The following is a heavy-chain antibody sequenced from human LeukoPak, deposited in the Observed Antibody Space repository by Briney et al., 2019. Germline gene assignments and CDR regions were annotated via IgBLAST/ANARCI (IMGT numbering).Heavy chain of an antibody. CDR1: GYTLTSYG. J-gene: IGHJ4*02. CDR2: ISTQSGNT. CDR3: ARGAYGDK. V-gene: IGHV1-18*01. Sequence: GASVKVSCEASGYTLTSYGINWMRQAPGQGLEWMEWISTQSGNTNYAQKVQGRLTLTTDSSTNTAYMELRSLRSDDTAVYYCARGAYGDKWGQGTMVTVSS. D-gene: IGHD4-17*01.